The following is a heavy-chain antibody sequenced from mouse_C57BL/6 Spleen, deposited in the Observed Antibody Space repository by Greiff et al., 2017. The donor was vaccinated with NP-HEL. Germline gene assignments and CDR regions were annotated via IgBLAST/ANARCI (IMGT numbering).Heavy chain of an antibody. D-gene: IGHD1-1*01. V-gene: IGHV5-17*01. CDR2: ISSGSSTI. J-gene: IGHJ1*03. CDR1: GFTFSDYG. Sequence: EVNVVESGGGLVKPGGSLKLSCAASGFTFSDYGMHWVRQAPEKGLEWVAYISSGSSTIYYADTVKGRFTISRDNAKNTLFLQMTSLRSEDTAMYYCARGTVVAHWYFDVWGTGTTVTVSS. CDR3: ARGTVVAHWYFDV.